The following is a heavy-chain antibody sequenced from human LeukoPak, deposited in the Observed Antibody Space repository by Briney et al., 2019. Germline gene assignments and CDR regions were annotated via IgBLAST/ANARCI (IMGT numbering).Heavy chain of an antibody. D-gene: IGHD6-13*01. V-gene: IGHV3-23*01. CDR3: AQHLASSWYFAY. CDR2: ISGSGGRT. Sequence: PGGSLRLSCAASGFTVSSNYMSWVRQAPGKGLEWVSAISGSGGRTYYADSVKGRFTISRDESKNTLYVQMNSLRVEDTAVYYCAQHLASSWYFAYWGQGTLVTVSS. J-gene: IGHJ4*02. CDR1: GFTVSSNY.